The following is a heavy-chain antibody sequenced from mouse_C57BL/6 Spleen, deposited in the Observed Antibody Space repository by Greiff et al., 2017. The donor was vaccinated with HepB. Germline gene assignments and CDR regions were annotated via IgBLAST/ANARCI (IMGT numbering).Heavy chain of an antibody. CDR2: ISYDGSN. J-gene: IGHJ2*01. CDR1: GYSITSGYY. CDR3: ARDLDY. V-gene: IGHV3-6*01. Sequence: DVKLQESGPGLVKPSQSLSLTCSVTGYSITSGYYWNWIRQFPGNKLEWMGYISYDGSNNYNPSLKNRISITRDTSKNQFFLKLNSVTTEDTATYYCARDLDYGGQGTTLTVSS.